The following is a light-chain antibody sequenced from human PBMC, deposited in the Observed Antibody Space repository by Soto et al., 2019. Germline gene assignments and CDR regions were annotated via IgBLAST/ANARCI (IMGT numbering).Light chain of an antibody. CDR1: SSDVCGYNY. V-gene: IGLV2-14*01. Sequence: QPVLTQPASVSGSPGQSITISCTGTSSDVCGYNYVSWYQQHPGKAPKLMIYEVSNRPSGVSNRFSGSKSGNTASLTISGLQAEDEADYYCSSYTSSSPLVFGTGTKVTVL. CDR3: SSYTSSSPLV. J-gene: IGLJ1*01. CDR2: EVS.